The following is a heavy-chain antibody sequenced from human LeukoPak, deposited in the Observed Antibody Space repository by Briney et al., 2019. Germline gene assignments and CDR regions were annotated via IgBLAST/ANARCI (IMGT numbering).Heavy chain of an antibody. V-gene: IGHV4-61*01. CDR1: GGSVSSGSYH. J-gene: IGHJ4*02. D-gene: IGHD4-23*01. CDR2: IHDSGST. CDR3: ARGARNGGLDSPCDY. Sequence: PSETLSLTCTVSGGSVSSGSYHWNWIRQPPGKGLEWIWYIHDSGSTNYNPSLKSRLSISVDTFQNQFSLMLSPVTVADTAVYYCARGARNGGLDSPCDYWGQGTLVTVSS.